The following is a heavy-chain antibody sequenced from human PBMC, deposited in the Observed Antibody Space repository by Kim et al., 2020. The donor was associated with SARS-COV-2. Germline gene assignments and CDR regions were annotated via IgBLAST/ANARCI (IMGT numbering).Heavy chain of an antibody. CDR1: GFTFSSYA. V-gene: IGHV3-23*01. CDR3: AKCRVVTAIPGWYFDL. D-gene: IGHD2-21*02. J-gene: IGHJ2*01. Sequence: GGSLRLSCAASGFTFSSYAMSWVRQAPGKGLEWVSAISGSGGSTYYADSVKGRFTISRDNSKNTLYLQMNSLRAEDTAVYYCAKCRVVTAIPGWYFDLWCRGTLVTVSS. CDR2: ISGSGGST.